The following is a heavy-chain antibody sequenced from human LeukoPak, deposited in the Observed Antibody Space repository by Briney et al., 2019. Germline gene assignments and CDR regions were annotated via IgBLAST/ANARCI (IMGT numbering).Heavy chain of an antibody. CDR1: GFTFSSYV. J-gene: IGHJ5*02. CDR2: ISYDGSKT. D-gene: IGHD2-2*01. V-gene: IGHV3-30*18. CDR3: AKSSTSWRGWFDP. Sequence: GGSLRLSCAASGFTFSSYVMHWVRQAPGKGLEWVASISYDGSKTFYGDPVKGRFTVSRDNSKNTLYLQMNSLRAEDTAVYYCAKSSTSWRGWFDPWGQGTLVTVSS.